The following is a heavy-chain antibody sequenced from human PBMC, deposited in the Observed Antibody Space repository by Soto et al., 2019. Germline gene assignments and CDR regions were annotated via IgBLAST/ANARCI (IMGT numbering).Heavy chain of an antibody. CDR1: GGSISTYY. CDR2: INYSGRT. D-gene: IGHD6-13*01. Sequence: WETLSLTCTVSGGSISTYYWSWIRQPPGKGLEWIGYINYSGRTNYNPSLKSRVTMSLATSKNQFSLKLRSVTAADTAVFYCARYAGSSWFDYWGQGTLVTVSS. CDR3: ARYAGSSWFDY. V-gene: IGHV4-59*01. J-gene: IGHJ4*02.